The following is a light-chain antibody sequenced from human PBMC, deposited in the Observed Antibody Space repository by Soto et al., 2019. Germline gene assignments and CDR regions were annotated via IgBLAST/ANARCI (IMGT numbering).Light chain of an antibody. Sequence: DIQMTQSPSSLSASVGDRVTITCRASQSITSYLSWYQQQPGKAPKLLIYAASTLQSGVPSRFSGSGSGTDFTLTISSLQSEDFATYYCQQLNSYPITFGQGTRLEIK. J-gene: IGKJ5*01. CDR2: AAS. CDR3: QQLNSYPIT. V-gene: IGKV1-9*01. CDR1: QSITSY.